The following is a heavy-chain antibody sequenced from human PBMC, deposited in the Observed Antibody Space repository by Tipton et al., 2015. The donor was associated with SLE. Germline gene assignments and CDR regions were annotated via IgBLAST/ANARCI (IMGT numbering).Heavy chain of an antibody. Sequence: LRLSCTVSGGSISGYYWSWIRQPAGKGLEWIGRVYSGGSTIYNPSIKSRITLSLDTSKNQFSLRVNSATAADTAVYYCARGGGSYYDYWGQGTLVTVSS. CDR2: VYSGGST. J-gene: IGHJ4*02. CDR1: GGSISGYY. V-gene: IGHV4-4*07. D-gene: IGHD1-26*01. CDR3: ARGGGSYYDY.